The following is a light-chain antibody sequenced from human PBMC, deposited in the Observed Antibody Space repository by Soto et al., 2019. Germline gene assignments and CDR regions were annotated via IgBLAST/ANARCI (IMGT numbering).Light chain of an antibody. CDR1: QNIRNW. CDR2: DVS. Sequence: DIQMTQSPSTLSASIGDRVTITCRASQNIRNWLAWYQQKPGKAPKLLIYDVSSLESGVPPRFSGRGSGTEFTLTISSLQSVDFAVYYCQQYVHWPQTFGQGTKVDI. J-gene: IGKJ1*01. V-gene: IGKV1-5*01. CDR3: QQYVHWPQT.